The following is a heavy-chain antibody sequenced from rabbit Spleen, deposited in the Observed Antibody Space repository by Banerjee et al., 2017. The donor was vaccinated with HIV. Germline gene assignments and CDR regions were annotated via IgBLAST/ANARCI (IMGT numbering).Heavy chain of an antibody. D-gene: IGHD8-1*01. CDR1: GFSFSDRDV. J-gene: IGHJ6*01. CDR2: IYTGSGSNT. V-gene: IGHV1S45*01. CDR3: ARDSGTSFSTYGMDL. Sequence: QEQLVESGGGLVTPGESLTLTCKASGFSFSDRDVMCWVRQAPGKGLEWIACIYTGSGSNTYYASWAKGRFTISKTLSTTVTLQMTSLTAADTATYFCARDSGTSFSTYGMDLWGPGTLVTVS.